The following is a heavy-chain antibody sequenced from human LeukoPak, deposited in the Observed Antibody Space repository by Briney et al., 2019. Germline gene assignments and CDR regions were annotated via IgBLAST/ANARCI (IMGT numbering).Heavy chain of an antibody. J-gene: IGHJ5*02. CDR3: ARDWADSSGYYYDSNWFDP. Sequence: PGRSLRLSCAASGFTFSSYAMHWVRQAPGKGLEWVAVISYDGSNKYYADSVKGRFTISRDNSKNTLYLQMNSLRAEDTAVYYCARDWADSSGYYYDSNWFDPWGQGTLVTVSS. V-gene: IGHV3-30*04. CDR1: GFTFSSYA. CDR2: ISYDGSNK. D-gene: IGHD3-22*01.